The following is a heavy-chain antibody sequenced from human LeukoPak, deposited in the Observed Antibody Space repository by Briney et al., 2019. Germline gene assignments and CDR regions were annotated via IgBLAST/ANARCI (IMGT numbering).Heavy chain of an antibody. CDR1: GGTFNSYA. J-gene: IGHJ4*02. D-gene: IGHD6-13*01. CDR3: ARSTGIAAAGWFHTGEFDY. Sequence: ASVKVSCKASGGTFNSYAISWVRQAPGQGLEWMGWINPNSGGTNYAQKFQGRVTMTRDTSISTAYMELSRLRSDDTAVYYCARSTGIAAAGWFHTGEFDYWGQGTLVTVSS. V-gene: IGHV1-2*02. CDR2: INPNSGGT.